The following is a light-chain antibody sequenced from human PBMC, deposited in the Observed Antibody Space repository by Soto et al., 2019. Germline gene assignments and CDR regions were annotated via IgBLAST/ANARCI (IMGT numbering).Light chain of an antibody. CDR2: GAS. CDR3: QQYSSSPQT. J-gene: IGKJ1*01. V-gene: IGKV3-20*01. Sequence: EIVLTQSPGTLSLSPGERATLSCRASQSVSNSQLAWYQQKPGQAPRLLMYGASNRATGIPDRFSGSGSGTDFILTISRLEPEDFAVYYCQQYSSSPQTFDQGTKVEIK. CDR1: QSVSNSQ.